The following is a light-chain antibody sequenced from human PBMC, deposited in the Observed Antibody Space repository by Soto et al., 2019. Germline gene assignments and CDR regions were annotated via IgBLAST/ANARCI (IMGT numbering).Light chain of an antibody. J-gene: IGKJ1*01. CDR2: AAS. CDR1: QDIMKS. Sequence: DVRMTQSPSSLTAFFGDRVNISCLASQDIMKSLAWYQQRPGGIPNVLIYAASTLRPGVPSGFSGSGSGTKFTLTSSGLRPEDVATYYCQNYRYAPATFGHGTKVE. CDR3: QNYRYAPAT. V-gene: IGKV1-27*01.